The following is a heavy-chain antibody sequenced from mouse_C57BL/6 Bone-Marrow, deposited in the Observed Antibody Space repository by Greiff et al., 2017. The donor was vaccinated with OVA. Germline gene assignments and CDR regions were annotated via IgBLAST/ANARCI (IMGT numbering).Heavy chain of an antibody. Sequence: DVQLVESGGDLVKPGGSLKLSCAASGFTFSSYGMSWVRQTPDKRLEWVATISSGGSYTYYPDSVKGRFTISRDNAKNTLYLQMSSLKSEDTAMYYCARGFYAMDYWGQGTSVTVSS. CDR1: GFTFSSYG. CDR3: ARGFYAMDY. V-gene: IGHV5-6*01. CDR2: ISSGGSYT. J-gene: IGHJ4*01.